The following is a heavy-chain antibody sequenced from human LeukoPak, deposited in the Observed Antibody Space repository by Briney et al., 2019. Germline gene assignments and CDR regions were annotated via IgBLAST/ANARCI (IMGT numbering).Heavy chain of an antibody. D-gene: IGHD5-24*01. J-gene: IGHJ4*02. CDR1: GSTLSNYW. Sequence: GGSLRLSCEASGSTLSNYWITWVRQAPVKGLEWVANIKPDGREKYYMPSVKGRFTISRDSAKNSFYLQMNSLRAEDTAVYYCATMASNALEYWGQGTLVTVSS. CDR2: IKPDGREK. V-gene: IGHV3-7*03. CDR3: ATMASNALEY.